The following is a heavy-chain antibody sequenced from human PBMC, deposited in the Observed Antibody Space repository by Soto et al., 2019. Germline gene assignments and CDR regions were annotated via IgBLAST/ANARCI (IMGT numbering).Heavy chain of an antibody. J-gene: IGHJ6*02. D-gene: IGHD6-13*01. Sequence: ASVKVSCKASGYTFTSYYMHWVRQAPGQGLEWMGIINPSGGSTSYAQKFQGRVTMTRDTSTSTVYMELSSLRSEDTAVYYCARDPLYSSMRPPSGGRYYYYGMDVWGQGTTVTVSS. CDR1: GYTFTSYY. V-gene: IGHV1-46*01. CDR2: INPSGGST. CDR3: ARDPLYSSMRPPSGGRYYYYGMDV.